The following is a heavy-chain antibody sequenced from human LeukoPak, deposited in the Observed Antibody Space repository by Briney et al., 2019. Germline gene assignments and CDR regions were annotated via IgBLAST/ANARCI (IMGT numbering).Heavy chain of an antibody. V-gene: IGHV3-15*01. CDR2: IKSKTDGGTT. CDR1: GFTFSNAW. Sequence: TGGSLRLSCAASGFTFSNAWMSWVRQAPGKGLEWVGRIKSKTDGGTTDYAAPVKGRFTISRDDSKNTLYLQMNSLKTEDTAVYYCTTAQCQLLNIDYWGQGTLVTVSS. CDR3: TTAQCQLLNIDY. J-gene: IGHJ4*02. D-gene: IGHD2-2*01.